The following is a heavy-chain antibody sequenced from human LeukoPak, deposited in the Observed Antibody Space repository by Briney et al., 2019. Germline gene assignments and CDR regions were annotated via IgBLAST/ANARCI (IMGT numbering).Heavy chain of an antibody. Sequence: AASVKVSCKASGYSFSSYYIHWVRQAPGQGLEWMGIIYPGGGSTSYAQKFQGRVTMTRDTSISTAYMELSRLRSDDTAVYYCARDALTEYTIFGVVTSYYYYYMDVWGKGTTVTVSS. V-gene: IGHV1-46*01. CDR2: IYPGGGST. D-gene: IGHD3-3*01. CDR3: ARDALTEYTIFGVVTSYYYYYMDV. J-gene: IGHJ6*03. CDR1: GYSFSSYY.